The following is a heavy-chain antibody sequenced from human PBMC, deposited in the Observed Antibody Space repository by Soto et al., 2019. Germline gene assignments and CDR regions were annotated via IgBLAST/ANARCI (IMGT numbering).Heavy chain of an antibody. CDR3: ASQNPMSIAAPTNAFDI. Sequence: KVSCKASGGTFSSYAISWVRQAPGQGLEWMGGIIPICGTANYAQKFQGRVTITADESTSTAYMGLSSLRSEDTAVYYCASQNPMSIAAPTNAFDIWGQGTMVTVS. D-gene: IGHD6-6*01. CDR2: IIPICGTA. CDR1: GGTFSSYA. V-gene: IGHV1-69*01. J-gene: IGHJ3*02.